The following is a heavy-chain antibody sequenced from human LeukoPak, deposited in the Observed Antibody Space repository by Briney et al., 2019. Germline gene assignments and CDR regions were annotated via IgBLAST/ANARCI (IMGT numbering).Heavy chain of an antibody. CDR2: IIPILGIA. J-gene: IGHJ6*03. D-gene: IGHD6-19*01. CDR1: GGTFSSYA. CDR3: ARDLGAVAGTPEGDYYYMDV. Sequence: GASVKVSCKASGGTFSSYAISWVRQAPGQGLEWMGGIIPILGIANYAQKFQGRVTITADKSTSTAYMELSSLRSEDTAVYYCARDLGAVAGTPEGDYYYMDVWGKGTTVTVSS. V-gene: IGHV1-69*10.